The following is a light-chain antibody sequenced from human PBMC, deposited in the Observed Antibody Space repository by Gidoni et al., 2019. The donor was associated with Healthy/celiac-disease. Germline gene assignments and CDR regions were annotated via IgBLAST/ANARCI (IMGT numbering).Light chain of an antibody. CDR3: CSYAGSRTFV. J-gene: IGLJ1*01. CDR2: EGS. CDR1: SSDVGSYNL. Sequence: QSALTQPAPVSGSPGQSITLSCTGTSSDVGSYNLVSWYQQHPGKAPKFMIYEGSKRPSGISNRFSGSKSGNTASLTISGLQAEDEADYYCCSYAGSRTFVFGTGTKVTVL. V-gene: IGLV2-23*01.